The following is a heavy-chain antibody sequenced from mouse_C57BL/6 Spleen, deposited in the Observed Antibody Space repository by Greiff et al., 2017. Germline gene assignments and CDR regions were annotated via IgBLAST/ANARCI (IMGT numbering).Heavy chain of an antibody. V-gene: IGHV1-9*01. J-gene: IGHJ1*03. CDR2: ILPGSGST. D-gene: IGHD1-1*01. Sequence: VQRVESGAELMKPGASVKLSCKATGYTFTGYWLEWVKQRPGHGLEWIGEILPGSGSTNYHEKFKGKATFTADTSSNTAYMQLSSLTTEDSAIYYCARSGSSYGYFDVWGTGTTVTVSS. CDR1: GYTFTGYW. CDR3: ARSGSSYGYFDV.